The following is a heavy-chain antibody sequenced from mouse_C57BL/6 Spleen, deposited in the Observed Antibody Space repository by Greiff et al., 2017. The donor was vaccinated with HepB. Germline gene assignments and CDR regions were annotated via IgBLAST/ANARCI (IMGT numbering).Heavy chain of an antibody. Sequence: QVQLQQSGAELVKPGASVKLSCKASGYTFTNYLIEWVKQRPGQGLEWIGEINPGSGGTNYNEKFKGKATLTADKSSSTAYMQLSSLTSEDSAVYVCARGITAVVSPPYFDYWGQGTTLTVSS. V-gene: IGHV1-54*01. CDR2: INPGSGGT. J-gene: IGHJ2*01. D-gene: IGHD1-1*01. CDR1: GYTFTNYL. CDR3: ARGITAVVSPPYFDY.